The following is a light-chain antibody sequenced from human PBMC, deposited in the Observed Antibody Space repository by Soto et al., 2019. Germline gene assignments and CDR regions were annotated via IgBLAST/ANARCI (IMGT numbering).Light chain of an antibody. CDR2: KSS. Sequence: DIQMTQSPSTLSASIGDRVTITCRASQSISNWLAWYQQTPGKAPKLLIHKSSSFESVVPSRFSGSGSGTEFPLTIGLLQPDEFVNYYCQQYNSYSTFGQGTKVEIK. CDR1: QSISNW. CDR3: QQYNSYST. J-gene: IGKJ1*01. V-gene: IGKV1-5*03.